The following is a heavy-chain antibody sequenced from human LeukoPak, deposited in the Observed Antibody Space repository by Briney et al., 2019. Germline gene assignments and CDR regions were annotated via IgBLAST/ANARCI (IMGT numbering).Heavy chain of an antibody. V-gene: IGHV4-59*02. CDR1: GGSGSDYY. J-gene: IGHJ5*01. CDR3: ARGMAAAYDYNWFDS. CDR2: IYYTGST. Sequence: SETLSLTCTISGGSGSDYYWSWIRQSPGKGLEWIGYIYYTGSTTYNPSLKSRVTMSADTSKNQFSLKLSSVTAADTAVYFCARGMAAAYDYNWFDSWGQGTLVTVTS. D-gene: IGHD5-12*01.